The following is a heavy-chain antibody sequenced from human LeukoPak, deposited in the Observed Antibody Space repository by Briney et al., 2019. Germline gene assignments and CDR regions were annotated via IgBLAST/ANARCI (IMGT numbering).Heavy chain of an antibody. CDR3: AREVVAAPGTVDY. V-gene: IGHV4-59*01. CDR2: IYYSGST. D-gene: IGHD6-13*01. Sequence: PSETLSLTCTVSGDSISNYYWSWIRQPPGKGLEWIGYIYYSGSTSYNPSLKSRVTISVDTSKNQFSLKLSSVTAADTAVYYCAREVVAAPGTVDYWGQGTLVTVSS. J-gene: IGHJ4*01. CDR1: GDSISNYY.